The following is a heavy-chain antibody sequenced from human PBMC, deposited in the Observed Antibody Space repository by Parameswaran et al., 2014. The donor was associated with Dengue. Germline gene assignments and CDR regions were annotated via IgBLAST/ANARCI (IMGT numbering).Heavy chain of an antibody. J-gene: IGHJ6*02. CDR1: GGSFSGYY. CDR2: SIIVEAP. D-gene: IGHD6-13*01. CDR3: ARWPGAAAASYYYYYGMDV. V-gene: IGHV4-34*01. Sequence: ASETLSLTCAVYGGSFSGYYWSWIRQPPGRGWSGLGKSIIVEAPTTTRPSKSRVTISVDTSKNQFSLKLSSVTAADTAVYYCARWPGAAAASYYYYYGMDVWGQGTTVTVSS.